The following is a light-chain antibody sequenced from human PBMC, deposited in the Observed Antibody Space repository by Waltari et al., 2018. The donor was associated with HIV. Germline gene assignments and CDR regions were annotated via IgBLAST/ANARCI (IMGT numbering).Light chain of an antibody. V-gene: IGKV1-33*01. CDR2: DAS. Sequence: DIQMTQSPSSLSTSAGDRVTITCQASQDISNYLNWYQQKPGKAPKLLIYDASNLEIGVPSRFSGGGSGTDFSFTISSLQPEDIATYYCQQYNNLPYTFGQGTKLEIK. CDR1: QDISNY. CDR3: QQYNNLPYT. J-gene: IGKJ2*01.